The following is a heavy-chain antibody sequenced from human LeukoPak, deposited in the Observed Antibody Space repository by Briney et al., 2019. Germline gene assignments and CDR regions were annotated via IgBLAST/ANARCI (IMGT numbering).Heavy chain of an antibody. CDR2: MNPNSGNT. V-gene: IGHV1-8*03. J-gene: IGHJ4*02. CDR3: ARGWRGRRGSDGYYFDY. D-gene: IGHD1-26*01. CDR1: GYTFTSYD. Sequence: ASVKVSCKASGYTFTSYDINWLRQATGQGLEWMGWMNPNSGNTGYAQKFQGRVTISRNTSISTAYMALSSLRSEDTAMYYCARGWRGRRGSDGYYFDYWGQGTLVTVSS.